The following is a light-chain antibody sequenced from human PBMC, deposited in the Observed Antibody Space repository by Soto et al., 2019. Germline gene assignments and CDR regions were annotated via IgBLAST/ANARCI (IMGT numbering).Light chain of an antibody. CDR1: HRVSSY. Sequence: EIVMTQSPATLSVSPGERATLSCRASHRVSSYLAWYQQRPGQAPRLLIYGASTRATGIPARFSGSASGTAFTLTISSLQSEDFAIYYCQQYNNWPLTFGGGTKVEIK. CDR3: QQYNNWPLT. V-gene: IGKV3-15*01. J-gene: IGKJ4*01. CDR2: GAS.